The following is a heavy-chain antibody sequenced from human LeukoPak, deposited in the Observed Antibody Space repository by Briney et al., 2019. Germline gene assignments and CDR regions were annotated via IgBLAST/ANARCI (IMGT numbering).Heavy chain of an antibody. Sequence: AGGSLRPSCAASGFTFSSYGMHWVRQAPGKGLEWVAVISYDGSNKYYADSVKGRFTISRDNSKNTLYLQMNSLRAEDTAVYYCAKFADSNEGYWGQGTLVTVSS. V-gene: IGHV3-30*18. CDR3: AKFADSNEGY. CDR2: ISYDGSNK. D-gene: IGHD5-18*01. CDR1: GFTFSSYG. J-gene: IGHJ4*02.